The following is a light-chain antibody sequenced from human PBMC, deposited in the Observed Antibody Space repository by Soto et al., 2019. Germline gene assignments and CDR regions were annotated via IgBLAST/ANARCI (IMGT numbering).Light chain of an antibody. J-gene: IGLJ2*01. CDR1: SSDVDTYKY. V-gene: IGLV2-14*01. Sequence: QSALTQPASVSGSPGQSITISCTGTSSDVDTYKYVSWYQQHPGKAPKLMIYEVSNRPSGISNRFSGSKSGNTASLTISGLQAEDEADYYCSSYTSSSTLVLFGGGTKVTVL. CDR3: SSYTSSSTLVL. CDR2: EVS.